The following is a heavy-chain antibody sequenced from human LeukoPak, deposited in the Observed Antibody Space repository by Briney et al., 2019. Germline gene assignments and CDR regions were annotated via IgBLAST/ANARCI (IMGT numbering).Heavy chain of an antibody. J-gene: IGHJ3*02. D-gene: IGHD5-24*01. CDR1: GGSISSYY. CDR3: ARDVGRDGYKSPGVAFDI. CDR2: IYYSGST. V-gene: IGHV4-59*01. Sequence: SETLSLTCTVSGGSISSYYWSWIRQPPGKGLEWIGYIYYSGSTNYNPSLKSRVTISVDTSKNQFSQKLSSVTAADTAVYYCARDVGRDGYKSPGVAFDIWGQGTMVTVSS.